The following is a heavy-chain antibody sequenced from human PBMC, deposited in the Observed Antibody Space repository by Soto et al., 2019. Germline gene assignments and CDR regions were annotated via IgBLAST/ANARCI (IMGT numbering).Heavy chain of an antibody. CDR3: ARIASAGRGLVV. CDR1: GFTFSSYW. V-gene: IGHV3-7*01. Sequence: EVQLVESGGGLVQPGGSLRLSCAASGFTFSSYWMSWVRQAPVKGLEWVGNIKQDGSEKNYVDFVKGRFTISRDNAKNSMYLQMNSLRAEDTAVYYCARIASAGRGLVVWGQGTTVIVSS. D-gene: IGHD6-13*01. J-gene: IGHJ6*02. CDR2: IKQDGSEK.